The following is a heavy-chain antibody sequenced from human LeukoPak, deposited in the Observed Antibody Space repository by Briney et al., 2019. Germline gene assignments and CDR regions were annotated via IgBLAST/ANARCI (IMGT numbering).Heavy chain of an antibody. D-gene: IGHD4-23*01. J-gene: IGHJ4*02. CDR1: GFTFSSYN. CDR3: ARDSRWLRWSTNDY. V-gene: IGHV3-48*04. Sequence: GGSLRLSCTASGFTFSSYNIHWVRQVPGKGLEWVSYISGSSRTIYYADSVKGRFTISRDNAKNSLYLQMNSLRAEATAVYYCARDSRWLRWSTNDYWGQGTLVTVSS. CDR2: ISGSSRTI.